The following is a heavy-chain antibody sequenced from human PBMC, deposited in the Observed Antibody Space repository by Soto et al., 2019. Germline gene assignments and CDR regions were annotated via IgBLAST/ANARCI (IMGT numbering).Heavy chain of an antibody. CDR3: ATSESSSAGYYYYYGMDV. Sequence: PGESLKISCKGSGYSFTSYWIGWVRQMPGKGLEWMGIIYPGDSDTRYSPSFQGQVTISADKSISTAYLQWSSLKASDTAMYYCATSESSSAGYYYYYGMDVWGQGTTVTVS. V-gene: IGHV5-51*01. CDR2: IYPGDSDT. D-gene: IGHD6-6*01. J-gene: IGHJ6*02. CDR1: GYSFTSYW.